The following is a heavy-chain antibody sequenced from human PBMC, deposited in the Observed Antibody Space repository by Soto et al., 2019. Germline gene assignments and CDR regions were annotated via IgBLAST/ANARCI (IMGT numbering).Heavy chain of an antibody. J-gene: IGHJ4*02. D-gene: IGHD3-10*01. CDR3: AREWFGEIGVDY. CDR1: VGSISSGGYY. CDR2: IYYSGST. Sequence: QVQLQESGPGLVKPSQTLSLTCTVSVGSISSGGYYWSWIRQHPGKGLEWIGYIYYSGSTYYNPSLKSRVTISVDTSKNQFSLKLSSVTAADTAVYYCAREWFGEIGVDYWGQGTLVTVSS. V-gene: IGHV4-31*03.